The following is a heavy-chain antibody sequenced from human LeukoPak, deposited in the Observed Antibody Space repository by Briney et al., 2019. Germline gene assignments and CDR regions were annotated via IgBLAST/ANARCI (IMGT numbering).Heavy chain of an antibody. Sequence: PGRSLTLSRAASGFTFRNYDIHWVRQAPGKGLDWVAVISYDGSIKYFADSVKGRFTISRDNSENTLYLQMNSLRTEDTAVYYCAKLSRQWLVVWDYFDYWGEGTLVTVSS. V-gene: IGHV3-30*18. CDR3: AKLSRQWLVVWDYFDY. J-gene: IGHJ4*02. CDR1: GFTFRNYD. D-gene: IGHD6-19*01. CDR2: ISYDGSIK.